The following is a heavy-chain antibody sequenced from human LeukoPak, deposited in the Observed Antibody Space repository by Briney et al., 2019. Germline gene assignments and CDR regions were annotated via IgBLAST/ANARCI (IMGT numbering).Heavy chain of an antibody. V-gene: IGHV4-39*01. Sequence: SETLSLTCTVSGGSISSSSYYWGWIRQPPGKGLEWIGSIYYSGSTYYNTSLKSRVTISVDTSKNQFSLKLSSVTAADTAVYYCARPYSSGWYGAFDYWGQGTLVTVSS. CDR3: ARPYSSGWYGAFDY. CDR1: GGSISSSSYY. D-gene: IGHD6-19*01. J-gene: IGHJ4*02. CDR2: IYYSGST.